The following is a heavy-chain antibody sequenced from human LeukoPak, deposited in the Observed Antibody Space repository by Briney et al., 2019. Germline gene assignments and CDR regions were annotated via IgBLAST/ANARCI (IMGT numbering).Heavy chain of an antibody. CDR1: GGSISSYY. CDR3: ASRENSGWNYFDY. D-gene: IGHD6-19*01. CDR2: IYYTWST. V-gene: IGHV4-59*08. Sequence: SETLSLTCTVSGGSISSYYGSWIRQPPGKGLEWIGYIYYTWSTNYNPSLKSRVPISVDTSKNQFSLKLSPVTAGHTAVYYCASRENSGWNYFDYWGQGTLLTVSS. J-gene: IGHJ4*02.